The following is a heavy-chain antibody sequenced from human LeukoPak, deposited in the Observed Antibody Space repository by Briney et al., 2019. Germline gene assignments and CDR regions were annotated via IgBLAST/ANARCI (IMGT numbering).Heavy chain of an antibody. V-gene: IGHV3-7*01. CDR1: GFTFSSYW. D-gene: IGHD3-9*01. CDR2: IKQDGSEK. Sequence: PGGSLRLSCAASGFTFSSYWMSWVRQAPGKGLEWVANIKQDGSEKYYVDSVKGRLTISRDNAKNSLYLQMNSLRAEDTAVYYCAREVMWSYDILTGYNYFDYWGQGTLVTVSS. J-gene: IGHJ4*02. CDR3: AREVMWSYDILTGYNYFDY.